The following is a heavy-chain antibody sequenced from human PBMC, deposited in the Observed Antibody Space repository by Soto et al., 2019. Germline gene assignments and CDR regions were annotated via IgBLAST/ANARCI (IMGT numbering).Heavy chain of an antibody. Sequence: GGSLRLSCAASRFTFSSYAMSWVRQAPGKGLEWVSAISGSGGSTYYADSVKGRFTISRDNSKNTLYLQMNSLRAEDTAVYYCAKRRWFGELFPEGDYFDYWGQGTLVTVSS. J-gene: IGHJ4*02. D-gene: IGHD3-10*01. V-gene: IGHV3-23*01. CDR1: RFTFSSYA. CDR3: AKRRWFGELFPEGDYFDY. CDR2: ISGSGGST.